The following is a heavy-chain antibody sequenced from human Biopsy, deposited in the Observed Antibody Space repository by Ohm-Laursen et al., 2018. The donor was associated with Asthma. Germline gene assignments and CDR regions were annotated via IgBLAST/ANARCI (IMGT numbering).Heavy chain of an antibody. CDR2: INSVFGTT. CDR3: ARKAGSCISRTCYSLDF. D-gene: IGHD2-15*01. V-gene: IGHV1-69*01. Sequence: GSSVKVSCKSLGGTFNTYVIGWVRQAPGQGLEWMGGINSVFGTTTYPQKFQDRVTITADDSTSTVYTELSSLRSEDTAVYYCARKAGSCISRTCYSLDFWGQGTLVTVSP. CDR1: GGTFNTYV. J-gene: IGHJ4*02.